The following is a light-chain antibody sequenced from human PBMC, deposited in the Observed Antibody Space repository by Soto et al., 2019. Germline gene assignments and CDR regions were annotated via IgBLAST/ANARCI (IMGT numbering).Light chain of an antibody. CDR3: QQYDVLPLRFS. V-gene: IGKV3-20*01. CDR2: GAS. CDR1: QSVSNNY. Sequence: EIVLVQSPGTLSLSPGERATLSCRASQSVSNNYLAWYQQKPGQAPRLLIYGASSMATGVPDRFSGSGTGTELSLTITRLEPEEFAVYYCQQYDVLPLRFSFGQGTK. J-gene: IGKJ2*01.